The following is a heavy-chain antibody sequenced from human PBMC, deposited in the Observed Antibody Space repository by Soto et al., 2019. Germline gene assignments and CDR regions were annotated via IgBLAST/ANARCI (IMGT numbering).Heavy chain of an antibody. CDR1: GGTFSSYA. CDR3: ASWVVVVAATLGMDV. J-gene: IGHJ6*02. CDR2: IIPIFGTA. Sequence: GASVKVSCKASGGTFSSYAISWVRQAPGQGLEWMGGIIPIFGTANYAQKFQGRVTITADESTSTAYMELSSLRSEDTAVYYCASWVVVVAATLGMDVWGQVTTVTVSS. D-gene: IGHD2-15*01. V-gene: IGHV1-69*13.